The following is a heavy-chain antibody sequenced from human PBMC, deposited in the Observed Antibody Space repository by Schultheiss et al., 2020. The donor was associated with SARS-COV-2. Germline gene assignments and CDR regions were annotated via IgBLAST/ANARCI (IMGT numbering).Heavy chain of an antibody. CDR3: ARRSTTSVGMDV. V-gene: IGHV4-34*09. CDR1: GESFSGYY. D-gene: IGHD2/OR15-2a*01. Sequence: SETLSLTCAVYGESFSGYYWGWIRQPPGKGLKWIGDINHRGSTNYNPSLKSRVTISVDTSKNQFSLKLSSVTAADTAVYYCARRSTTSVGMDVWGQGTTVTVSS. J-gene: IGHJ6*02. CDR2: INHRGST.